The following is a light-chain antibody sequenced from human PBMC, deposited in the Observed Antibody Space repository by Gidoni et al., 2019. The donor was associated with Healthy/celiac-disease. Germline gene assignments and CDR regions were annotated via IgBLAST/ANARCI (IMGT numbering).Light chain of an antibody. CDR2: KES. CDR3: QQYNSYPRSA. Sequence: DIQMTQSPSTLSASVGDRVNITCRASQSISSWLAWYQQKPGKAPKLLIYKESSLESGVPSRFSGSGSGTEFNLTISNLQPDDFATYYCQQYNSYPRSAFXPXTKVDIK. V-gene: IGKV1-5*03. CDR1: QSISSW. J-gene: IGKJ3*01.